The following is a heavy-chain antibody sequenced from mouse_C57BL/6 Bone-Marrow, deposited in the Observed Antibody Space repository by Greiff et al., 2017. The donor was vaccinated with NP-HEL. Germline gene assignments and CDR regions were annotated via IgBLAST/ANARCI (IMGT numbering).Heavy chain of an antibody. CDR1: GYTFTSYW. J-gene: IGHJ2*01. CDR3: ARGYSNDY. D-gene: IGHD2-5*01. Sequence: QVQLQQPGAELVRPGTSVKLSCKASGYTFTSYWMHWVKQRPGQGLEWIGVIDPSDSYTNYNQKFKGKATLTVDTSSSTAYMQLSSLTSEDSAVYYCARGYSNDYWGQGTTLTVSS. V-gene: IGHV1-59*01. CDR2: IDPSDSYT.